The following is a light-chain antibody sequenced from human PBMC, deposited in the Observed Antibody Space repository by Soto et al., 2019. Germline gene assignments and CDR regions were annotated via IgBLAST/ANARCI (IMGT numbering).Light chain of an antibody. CDR3: CSSAGNYSVV. CDR2: DVS. J-gene: IGLJ2*01. CDR1: SSDIGGYNY. Sequence: QSALTQPRSVSGSPGQSVTISCTGSSSDIGGYNYVSWYQQHPGKAPKLMIYDVSERPSGVPDRFSGSKSGNTASLTSSGLQAEDEADYYCCSSAGNYSVVFGGGTKLTVL. V-gene: IGLV2-11*01.